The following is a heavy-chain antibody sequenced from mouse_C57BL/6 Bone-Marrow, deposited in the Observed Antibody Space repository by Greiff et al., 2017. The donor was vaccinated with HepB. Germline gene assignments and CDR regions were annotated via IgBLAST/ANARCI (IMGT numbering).Heavy chain of an antibody. Sequence: EVNVVESEGGLVQPGSSMKLSCTASGFTFSDYYMAWVRQVPEKGLEWVANINYDGSSTYYLDSLKSRFIISRDNAKNILYLQMSSLKSEDTATYYCARGFITTVGYAMDYWGQGTSVTVSS. D-gene: IGHD1-1*01. CDR1: GFTFSDYY. V-gene: IGHV5-16*01. J-gene: IGHJ4*01. CDR3: ARGFITTVGYAMDY. CDR2: INYDGSST.